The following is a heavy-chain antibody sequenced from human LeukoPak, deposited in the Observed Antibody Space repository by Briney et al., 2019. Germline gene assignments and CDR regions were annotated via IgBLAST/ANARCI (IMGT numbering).Heavy chain of an antibody. Sequence: SETLSLTCTVSGDSISSSSYYWGWIRQSPEKGLEWIGSIYYSGSTNYNPSLMSRVTISIDTSKNQFSLKLSYVTAADAAVYYCARGTMITFGGGFDPWGQGTLVTVSS. D-gene: IGHD3-16*01. V-gene: IGHV4-39*07. CDR2: IYYSGST. CDR1: GDSISSSSYY. CDR3: ARGTMITFGGGFDP. J-gene: IGHJ5*02.